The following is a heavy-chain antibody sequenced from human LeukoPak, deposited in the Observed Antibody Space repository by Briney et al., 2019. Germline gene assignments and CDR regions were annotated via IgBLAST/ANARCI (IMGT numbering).Heavy chain of an antibody. Sequence: ASVKVSCKASGYNFSEHAMNWMRQAPGQGLEWVGWINTKTGIPTYGQGFTGRFVFSLDTPVSTAYLQINSLRAEDTAVYYCARGGGGGIVWGQGTTVTVSS. CDR3: ARGGGGGIV. D-gene: IGHD2-21*01. CDR2: INTKTGIP. V-gene: IGHV7-4-1*02. J-gene: IGHJ6*02. CDR1: GYNFSEHA.